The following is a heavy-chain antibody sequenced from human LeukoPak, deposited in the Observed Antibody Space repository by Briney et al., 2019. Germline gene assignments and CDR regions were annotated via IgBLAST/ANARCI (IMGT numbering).Heavy chain of an antibody. D-gene: IGHD3-16*01. Sequence: GGSLRLSCAASGFIFSNYGMNWVRQAPGKGLEWVSYVTSDGTSKNYADSVKGRFTISRDNAKNSLYLQMNSLRAEDTAIYYCARDPGGWGAFDIWGQGTMVTVSS. CDR2: VTSDGTSK. J-gene: IGHJ3*02. CDR3: ARDPGGWGAFDI. V-gene: IGHV3-48*03. CDR1: GFIFSNYG.